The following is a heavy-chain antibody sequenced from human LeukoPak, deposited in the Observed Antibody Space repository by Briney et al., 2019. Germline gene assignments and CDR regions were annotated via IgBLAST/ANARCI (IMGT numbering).Heavy chain of an antibody. J-gene: IGHJ5*02. D-gene: IGHD3/OR15-3a*01. V-gene: IGHV1-46*01. Sequence: GASVKVCCKTSGFTFTSYYINWVRQAPGQGLEWMAMINPSGGSTNYAQEFQGRLTMTSDTSTSTVYLELTSLTSDDTAFYYCARSWWGTDWSLYDNWFDPWGQGTLVTVSS. CDR2: INPSGGST. CDR1: GFTFTSYY. CDR3: ARSWWGTDWSLYDNWFDP.